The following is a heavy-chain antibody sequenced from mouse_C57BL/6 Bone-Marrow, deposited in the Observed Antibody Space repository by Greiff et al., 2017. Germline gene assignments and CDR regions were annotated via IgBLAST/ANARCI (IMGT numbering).Heavy chain of an antibody. CDR3: ARIDY. V-gene: IGHV5-4*01. J-gene: IGHJ2*01. CDR1: GFTFSSYA. Sequence: EVHLVESGGGLVKPGGSLKLSCAASGFTFSSYAMSWVRQTPEKRLEWVATISDGGSYTYYPDNVKGRFTISRDNAKNNLYLQMSHLKSEDTAMYYCARIDYWGQGTTLTVSS. CDR2: ISDGGSYT.